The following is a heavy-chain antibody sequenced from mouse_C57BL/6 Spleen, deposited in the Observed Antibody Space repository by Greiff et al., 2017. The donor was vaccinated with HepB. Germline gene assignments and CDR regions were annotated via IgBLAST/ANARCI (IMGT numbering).Heavy chain of an antibody. CDR2: IHPNSGST. J-gene: IGHJ3*01. CDR3: ARSDYDYGEGFAY. V-gene: IGHV1-64*01. CDR1: GYTFTSYW. Sequence: QVQLQHPGAELVKPGASVKLSCKASGYTFTSYWMPWVKQRPGQGLEWIGMIHPNSGSTNDNEKFKSKATLTVDKSSSTAYMQRSSLTSEDSAVYYCARSDYDYGEGFAYWGQGTLVTVSA. D-gene: IGHD2-4*01.